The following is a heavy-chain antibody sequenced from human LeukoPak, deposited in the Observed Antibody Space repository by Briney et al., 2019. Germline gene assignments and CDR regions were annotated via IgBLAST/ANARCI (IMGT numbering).Heavy chain of an antibody. CDR2: INPDSGDT. D-gene: IGHD2-8*01. J-gene: IGHJ3*02. V-gene: IGHV1-2*02. CDR3: AIMGDTFDI. Sequence: ASVKVSCKASGYTFTGYYMHWVRQAPGQGLEWMGSINPDSGDTNYAQNLQGRVTMTRDTSINTAYLDLSRLRSDDTAVYYCAIMGDTFDIWGQGTMFTVSS. CDR1: GYTFTGYY.